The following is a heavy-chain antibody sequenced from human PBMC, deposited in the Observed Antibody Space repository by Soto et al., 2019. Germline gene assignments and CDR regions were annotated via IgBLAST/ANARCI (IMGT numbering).Heavy chain of an antibody. CDR3: ARDGEVVVVPAAYRGWFDP. D-gene: IGHD2-2*01. V-gene: IGHV3-48*01. CDR1: GFTFSTYS. J-gene: IGHJ5*02. Sequence: GGSLRLSCAASGFTFSTYSMNWVRQAPGKGLEWVSYISSSSGSIYYADSVKGRFTISRDNAKNSLYLQMNSLRAEDTAVYYCARDGEVVVVPAAYRGWFDPWGQGTLVTVSS. CDR2: ISSSSGSI.